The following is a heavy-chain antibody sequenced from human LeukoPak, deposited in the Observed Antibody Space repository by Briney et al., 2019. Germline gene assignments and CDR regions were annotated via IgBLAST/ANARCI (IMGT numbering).Heavy chain of an antibody. CDR2: ISSSGSAI. CDR3: ARGGSLGY. Sequence: GGSLRLSCAGSGFTFSSYEMNWVRQAPGKGLEWVSKISSSGSAIYYADSVKGRFTISKDNAKSTLYLQMNSLRAEDTAVYYCARGGSLGYWGQGTLVTVST. J-gene: IGHJ4*02. CDR1: GFTFSSYE. D-gene: IGHD6-19*01. V-gene: IGHV3-48*03.